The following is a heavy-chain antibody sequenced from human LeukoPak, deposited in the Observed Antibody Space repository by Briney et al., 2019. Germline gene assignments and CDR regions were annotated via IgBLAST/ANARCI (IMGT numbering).Heavy chain of an antibody. J-gene: IGHJ4*02. CDR2: INPSGGST. D-gene: IGHD3-22*01. Sequence: ASVKVSRKASGYTFTSYYMHWVRQAPGQGLEWMGIINPSGGSTSYAQKFQGRVTMTRDTSTSTVYMELSSLRSEDTAVYYCARAQGSGYYSNYWGQGTLVTVSS. V-gene: IGHV1-46*01. CDR3: ARAQGSGYYSNY. CDR1: GYTFTSYY.